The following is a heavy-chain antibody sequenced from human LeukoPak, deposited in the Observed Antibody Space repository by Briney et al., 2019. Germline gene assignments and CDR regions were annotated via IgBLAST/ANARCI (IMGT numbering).Heavy chain of an antibody. V-gene: IGHV4-59*01. CDR3: ANGVANKLAFDI. J-gene: IGHJ3*02. CDR1: GGSISSYY. CDR2: IYYSWST. Sequence: RWETLSLTCTVSGGSISSYYWSWIRQPPGKGLEWIGYIYYSWSTNYNPSLKSRVTISVDTSKNQFSLKLSSVTAADTAVYYCANGVANKLAFDIWGQGTMVTVSS. D-gene: IGHD2-8*01.